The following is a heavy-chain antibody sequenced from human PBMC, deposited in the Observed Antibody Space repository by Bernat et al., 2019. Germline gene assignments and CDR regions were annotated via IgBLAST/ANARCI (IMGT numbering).Heavy chain of an antibody. V-gene: IGHV3-74*01. CDR3: DRISPSYYYYGLDV. CDR2: ITRDGSST. CDR1: GFSFSTYW. Sequence: EVQLVESGGGLVQPGGSLRLSCVASGFSFSTYWMHWVRQLPGKGLVWVSRITRDGSSTTYADSVKGRFTISRDNAKNTLYLQMNSLRAEDTAVYYCDRISPSYYYYGLDVWGQGTTVTVSS. J-gene: IGHJ6*02.